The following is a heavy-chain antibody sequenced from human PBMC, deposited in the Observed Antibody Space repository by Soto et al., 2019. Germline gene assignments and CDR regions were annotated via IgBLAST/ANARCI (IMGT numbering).Heavy chain of an antibody. D-gene: IGHD3-22*01. Sequence: GESLKISCTGSGYSFAGYWITWVRQKPGKGLEWMGRIDPSDSQTYYSPSFRGHVTISVTKSITTVFLQWSSLRASDTAMYYCARQIYDSDTGPNFQYYFDSWGQGTPVTVSS. CDR1: GYSFAGYW. V-gene: IGHV5-10-1*01. J-gene: IGHJ4*02. CDR3: ARQIYDSDTGPNFQYYFDS. CDR2: IDPSDSQT.